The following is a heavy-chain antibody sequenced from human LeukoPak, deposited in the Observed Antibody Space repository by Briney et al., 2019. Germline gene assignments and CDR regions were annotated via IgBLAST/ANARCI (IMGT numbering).Heavy chain of an antibody. V-gene: IGHV4-59*08. D-gene: IGHD6-19*01. CDR3: ARLNVAVAGFDY. CDR1: GGSISSYY. J-gene: IGHJ4*02. CDR2: IYYSGST. Sequence: PSETLSLTCTVSGGSISSYYWSWIRQPPGKGLEWIGYIYYSGSTNYNPSLKSRVTISVDTSKNQFSLKLSSVTAADTAVYYCARLNVAVAGFDYWGQGTLVTVSS.